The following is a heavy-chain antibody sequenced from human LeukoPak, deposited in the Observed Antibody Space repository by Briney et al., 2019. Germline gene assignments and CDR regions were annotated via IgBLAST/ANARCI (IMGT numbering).Heavy chain of an antibody. Sequence: GGSLRLSCVGSGFTFSSYSINWVRQAPGKGLEWVSYISSSSSSIYYADSVKGRFTISRDNAKNLLYLQMNSLRAEDTAVYYCAREGSYSSGWYYAFDIWGQGTVVTVSS. J-gene: IGHJ3*02. CDR3: AREGSYSSGWYYAFDI. V-gene: IGHV3-48*04. CDR2: ISSSSSSI. CDR1: GFTFSSYS. D-gene: IGHD6-19*01.